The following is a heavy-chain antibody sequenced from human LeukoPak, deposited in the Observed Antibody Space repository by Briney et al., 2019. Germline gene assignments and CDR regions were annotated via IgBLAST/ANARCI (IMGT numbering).Heavy chain of an antibody. V-gene: IGHV1-2*02. CDR3: ARDVRYSNYEANWFDP. Sequence: VASVKVSCKASGYTFTGYYMHWVRQAPGQGLEWMGWINPNSGGTNYAQKFQGRVTMTRDTSISTAYMELSRLRSDDTAVYYCARDVRYSNYEANWFDPWGQGTLVTVSS. J-gene: IGHJ5*02. CDR2: INPNSGGT. D-gene: IGHD4-11*01. CDR1: GYTFTGYY.